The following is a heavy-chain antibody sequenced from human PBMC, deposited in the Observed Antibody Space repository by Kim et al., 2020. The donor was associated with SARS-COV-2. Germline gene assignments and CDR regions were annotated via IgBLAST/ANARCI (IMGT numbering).Heavy chain of an antibody. CDR1: GVAFGNYA. D-gene: IGHD3-3*01. CDR2: VSGSGDKT. J-gene: IGHJ4*02. V-gene: IGHV3-23*01. Sequence: GGSLRLSCAVSGVAFGNYAMTWVRQAPGKGLEWVSAVSGSGDKTYYADSVKGRFSISRDNSKSTLYLHMHSLRDEDTAVYYCALKGSFGSGYGGQGTLVTVSS. CDR3: ALKGSFGSGY.